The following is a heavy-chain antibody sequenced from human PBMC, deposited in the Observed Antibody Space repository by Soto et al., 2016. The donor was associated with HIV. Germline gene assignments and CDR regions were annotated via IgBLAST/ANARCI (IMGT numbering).Heavy chain of an antibody. CDR1: GASFSGSY. CDR3: ARVVWGSKGWVRGDYFYHGMDV. J-gene: IGHJ6*02. Sequence: QVHLQQWGTGLLKPSETLSLTCAVYGASFSGSYWTWIRHSPGKGLEWIGEINHTGNTNYNPSLKSRLIISVNMSKNQFSLKLTSVTAADTAIYYCARVVWGSKGWVRGDYFYHGMDVWGQGTTVTVSS. V-gene: IGHV4-34*02. D-gene: IGHD2-8*01. CDR2: INHTGNT.